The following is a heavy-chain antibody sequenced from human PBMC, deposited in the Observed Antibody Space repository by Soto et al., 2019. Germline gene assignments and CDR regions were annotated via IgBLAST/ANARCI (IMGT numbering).Heavy chain of an antibody. CDR2: INTDGSST. Sequence: EVQLVESGGGLVQPGGPLRLSCAASGFTFSSYWMHWVRHAPGKGLVWISRINTDGSSTSYVDSVQGRFTISRDNGKNTLFLQMNSLGGEDKAVYYCARRGNGVTRGLHYWGQGTLVTVSS. J-gene: IGHJ4*02. CDR1: GFTFSSYW. D-gene: IGHD2-8*01. CDR3: ARRGNGVTRGLHY. V-gene: IGHV3-74*01.